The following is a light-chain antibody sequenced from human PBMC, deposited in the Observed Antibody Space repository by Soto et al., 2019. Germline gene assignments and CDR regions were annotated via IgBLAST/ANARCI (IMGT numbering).Light chain of an antibody. CDR1: SSDIGAYDY. Sequence: QSLVAQPASLSGSPGQSITIACTGTSSDIGAYDYVSWFQQHPGKAPKLMISEVNKRPSGVSNRFSGSTSGNTAYLTISGLQVEDEAEYFRFSFTTTSTPVFGTGTKVTVL. V-gene: IGLV2-14*01. CDR3: FSFTTTSTPV. J-gene: IGLJ1*01. CDR2: EVN.